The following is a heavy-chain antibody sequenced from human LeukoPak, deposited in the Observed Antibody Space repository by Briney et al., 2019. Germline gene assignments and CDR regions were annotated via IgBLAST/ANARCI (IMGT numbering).Heavy chain of an antibody. J-gene: IGHJ4*02. D-gene: IGHD2-21*02. V-gene: IGHV4-59*01. Sequence: SETLSLTCTVSGGSISSYYWSWVRQPPGKGLEWIGYIYYSGSTNYNPSLKRRVTISVDTSKNQFSLKLTSVTAADTAVYSCARVLVTATSPHFDYWGQGTLVTVSS. CDR2: IYYSGST. CDR3: ARVLVTATSPHFDY. CDR1: GGSISSYY.